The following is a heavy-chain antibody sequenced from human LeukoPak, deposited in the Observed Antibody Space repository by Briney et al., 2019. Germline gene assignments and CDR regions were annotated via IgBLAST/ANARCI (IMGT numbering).Heavy chain of an antibody. D-gene: IGHD2-2*01. Sequence: SVQVSCQACGYTFTEYYMHWVRRAPAQGIEWIGWINPNSGETNYAQKFQGRVTMTRDTSIRQAHMELSRLRSDDTAVYYCARANFLYCSSTTCLFDYWGQGTLVIVSS. CDR2: INPNSGET. V-gene: IGHV1-2*02. CDR3: ARANFLYCSSTTCLFDY. CDR1: GYTFTEYY. J-gene: IGHJ4*02.